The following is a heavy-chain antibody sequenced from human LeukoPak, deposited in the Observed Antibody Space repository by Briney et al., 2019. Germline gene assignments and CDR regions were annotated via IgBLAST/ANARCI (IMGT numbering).Heavy chain of an antibody. Sequence: ASVKVSCKASGYTFTAYYMHWVRQAPGQGLEWMGWINPNSGGTNYAQKFQGRVTMTRDTSISTAYMELSRLRSDDTAVYYCAVVYAIPGEVDPWGQGTLVTVSS. J-gene: IGHJ5*02. CDR2: INPNSGGT. D-gene: IGHD2-8*02. CDR3: AVVYAIPGEVDP. CDR1: GYTFTAYY. V-gene: IGHV1-2*02.